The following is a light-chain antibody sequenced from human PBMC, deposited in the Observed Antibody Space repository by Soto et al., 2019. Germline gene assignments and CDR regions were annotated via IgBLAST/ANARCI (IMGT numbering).Light chain of an antibody. CDR1: NSNIGSNS. V-gene: IGLV1-44*01. J-gene: IGLJ2*01. CDR3: EAWDDSLKAVI. CDR2: TNN. Sequence: QLVLTQPPSVSGTPGQRVTISCSGSNSNIGSNSVNWYQHVPGTAPKLLIHTNNLRPSGIPDRFSGSRSGTSASLDITDLQSEDETEYYCEAWDDSLKAVIFGGGTQLTVL.